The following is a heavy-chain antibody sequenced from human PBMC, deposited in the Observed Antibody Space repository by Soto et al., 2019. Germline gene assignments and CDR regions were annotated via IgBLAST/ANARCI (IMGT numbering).Heavy chain of an antibody. V-gene: IGHV1-2*02. D-gene: IGHD2-15*01. CDR2: INPNSGGT. CDR3: ARDRRVGYCSGGSCYQPPSLGY. J-gene: IGHJ4*02. CDR1: GYTFTGYY. Sequence: ASVKVSCKASGYTFTGYYMHWVRQAPGQGLEGMGWINPNSGGTNYAQKFQGRVTMTRDTSISTAYMELSRLRSDDTAVYYCARDRRVGYCSGGSCYQPPSLGYWGQGTLVTVSS.